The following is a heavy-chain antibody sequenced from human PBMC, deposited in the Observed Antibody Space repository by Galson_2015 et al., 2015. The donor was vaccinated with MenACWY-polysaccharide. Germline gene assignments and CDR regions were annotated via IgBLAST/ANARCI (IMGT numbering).Heavy chain of an antibody. CDR1: GFTLSNFW. D-gene: IGHD3-10*01. V-gene: IGHV3-7*01. J-gene: IGHJ4*02. Sequence: SLRLSCAASGFTLSNFWMSWVRQAPGKELEWVASIKQDGREKYLVDSVKGRFTISRDNAENSLFLQMNSLRDEDTAVYYCARERWVRGVFFDQWGQGTLVTVSS. CDR3: ARERWVRGVFFDQ. CDR2: IKQDGREK.